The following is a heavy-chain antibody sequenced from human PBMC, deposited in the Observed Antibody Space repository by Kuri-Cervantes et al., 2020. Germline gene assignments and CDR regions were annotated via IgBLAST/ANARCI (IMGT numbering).Heavy chain of an antibody. CDR3: AKNAHKSGYSSTWLNWYFDL. J-gene: IGHJ2*01. CDR2: IWYDGSNK. Sequence: GESLKISCAASGFTFSSYAMSWVRQAPGKGLEWVAVIWYDGSNKYYADSVKGRFTISRDNAKNSLYLQMSSLRAEDTALYYCAKNAHKSGYSSTWLNWYFDLWGRGTLVTVSS. D-gene: IGHD6-13*01. V-gene: IGHV3-33*03. CDR1: GFTFSSYA.